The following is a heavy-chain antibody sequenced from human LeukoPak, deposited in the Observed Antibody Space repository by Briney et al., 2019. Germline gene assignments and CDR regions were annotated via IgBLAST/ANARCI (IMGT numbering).Heavy chain of an antibody. CDR1: GFTFSSYG. D-gene: IGHD2-2*01. J-gene: IGHJ4*02. CDR3: AKGKDIVVVPAATSFDY. CDR2: ISYDGSNK. V-gene: IGHV3-30*18. Sequence: GGSLRLSCAASGFTFSSYGMHWVRQAPGKGLEWVAVISYDGSNKYYADSVKGRFTISRDNSKNTLYLQMNSLRAEDTAVYYCAKGKDIVVVPAATSFDYWGQGTLVTVSS.